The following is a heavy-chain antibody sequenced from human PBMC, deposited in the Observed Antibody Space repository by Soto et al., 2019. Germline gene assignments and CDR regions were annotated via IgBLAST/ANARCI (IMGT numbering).Heavy chain of an antibody. J-gene: IGHJ4*02. Sequence: GGSLRLSCAASGFTFSNAWMSWVRQAPGKGLEWVSGLSGGGAFTYYADPVKGRFTISRDDSKNTLYLQMNSLRVDDTAVYYCAKSGPTNYFDYWGQGALVTVSS. CDR3: AKSGPTNYFDY. CDR2: LSGGGAFT. CDR1: GFTFSNAW. V-gene: IGHV3-23*01.